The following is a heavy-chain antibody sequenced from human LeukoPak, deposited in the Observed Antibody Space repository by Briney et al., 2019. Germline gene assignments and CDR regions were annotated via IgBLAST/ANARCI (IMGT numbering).Heavy chain of an antibody. J-gene: IGHJ4*02. CDR3: AREGSRVTMVRGVIIRGGEVDY. V-gene: IGHV1-46*01. CDR1: GYTFTSYY. D-gene: IGHD3-10*01. Sequence: GASVKVSCKASGYTFTSYYMHWVRQAPGQGLEWMGIINPSGGSTSYAQKFQGRVTMTRDMSTSTVYMELSSLRSEDTAVYYCAREGSRVTMVRGVIIRGGEVDYWGQGTLVTVSS. CDR2: INPSGGST.